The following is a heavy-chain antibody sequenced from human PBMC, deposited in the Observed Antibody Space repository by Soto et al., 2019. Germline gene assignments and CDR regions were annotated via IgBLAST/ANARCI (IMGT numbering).Heavy chain of an antibody. J-gene: IGHJ4*02. CDR3: VKDTTNWKYNSPLFDY. CDR2: ISSDGGST. Sequence: GGSLRLSCSASGFTFSSYAMHWVRQAPGKGLQYVSAISSDGGSTYYADSVKGRFTISRDNSKNTLYLQMTSLRTEDTAVYYCVKDTTNWKYNSPLFDYWGQGNLVTLSS. V-gene: IGHV3-64D*08. D-gene: IGHD1-7*01. CDR1: GFTFSSYA.